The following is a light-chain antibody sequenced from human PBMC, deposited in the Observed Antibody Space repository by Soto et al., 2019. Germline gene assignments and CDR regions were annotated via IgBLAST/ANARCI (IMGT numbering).Light chain of an antibody. CDR2: DVT. CDR3: CSYAGGYTWV. Sequence: QSALTQPRSVSGSPGQSVTISCSGTTNDVGGYNYVSWYQHHPGKAPKLMIYDVTKRPSGVPDRFSGSKSGNTASLTISGLQAEDEADYYCCSYAGGYTWVFGGGTKLTVL. V-gene: IGLV2-11*01. CDR1: TNDVGGYNY. J-gene: IGLJ3*02.